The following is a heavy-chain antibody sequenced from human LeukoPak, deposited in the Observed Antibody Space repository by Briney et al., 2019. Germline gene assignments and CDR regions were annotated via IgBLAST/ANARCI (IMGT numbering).Heavy chain of an antibody. D-gene: IGHD2-15*01. CDR1: GYTFTSYD. V-gene: IGHV1-8*01. Sequence: ASVKVSCKASGYTFTSYDINWVRQATGQGLEWMGRMNPNSGNTGYAQMLQGRVTMTTDTSTSTAYMELRSLRSDDTAVYYCARSCSGGSCYIGYYYGMDVWGQGTTVTVSS. CDR2: MNPNSGNT. J-gene: IGHJ6*02. CDR3: ARSCSGGSCYIGYYYGMDV.